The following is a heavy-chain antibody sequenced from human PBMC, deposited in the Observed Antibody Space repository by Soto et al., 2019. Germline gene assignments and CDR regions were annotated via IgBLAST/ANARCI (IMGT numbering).Heavy chain of an antibody. CDR2: IYSGGST. J-gene: IGHJ4*02. V-gene: IGHV3-53*04. CDR1: GFTVSSNY. D-gene: IGHD1-26*01. CDR3: ARMWAPASPSTDY. Sequence: GGSLRLSCAASGFTVSSNYMSWVRQAPGKGLEWVSVIYSGGSTYYADSVKGRFTISRHNSKNTLYLQMNSLRAEDTAVYYCARMWAPASPSTDYWGQGTLVTVSS.